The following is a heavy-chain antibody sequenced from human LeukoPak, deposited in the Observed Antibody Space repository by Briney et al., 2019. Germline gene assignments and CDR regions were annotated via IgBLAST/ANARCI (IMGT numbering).Heavy chain of an antibody. CDR3: AREVGIAVAERQYNWFDP. Sequence: SQTLSLTCAISGDSVSSNSAAWNWIRQSPSRGLEWLGRTYYRSKWYNDYAVSVKSRITINPDTSKNQFSLQLNSVTPEDTAVYYCAREVGIAVAERQYNWFDPWGQGTLVTVSS. CDR2: TYYRSKWYN. V-gene: IGHV6-1*01. J-gene: IGHJ5*02. D-gene: IGHD6-19*01. CDR1: GDSVSSNSAA.